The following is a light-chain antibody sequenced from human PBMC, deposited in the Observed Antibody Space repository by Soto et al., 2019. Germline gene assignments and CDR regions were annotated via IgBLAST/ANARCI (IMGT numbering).Light chain of an antibody. J-gene: IGLJ2*01. CDR2: DVS. CDR3: SSYTSSSTSAV. Sequence: QSVLTQPASVSGSPGQSITISCTGTSSDVGGYNYVSWYQQHPGKAPKLMIYDVSNRPSGVSNRFSGSKSGNTASLTISGPQAEDEADYYCSSYTSSSTSAVFGGGTKLTVL. V-gene: IGLV2-14*01. CDR1: SSDVGGYNY.